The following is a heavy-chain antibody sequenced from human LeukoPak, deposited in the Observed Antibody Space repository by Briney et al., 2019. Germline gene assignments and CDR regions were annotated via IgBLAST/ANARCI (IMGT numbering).Heavy chain of an antibody. CDR1: GGSISSGGYY. V-gene: IGHV4-30-2*03. D-gene: IGHD6-13*01. J-gene: IGHJ3*02. Sequence: SQTLSLTCTVSGGSISSGGYYWSWIRQPPGKGLEWIGSIYHSGSTSWIGTIYHSGSTSYNPSLKSRVTISVDTSKNQFSLRLSSVTAADTAVYYCAIRYSSSWYSDAFDIWGQGTMVTVSS. CDR3: AIRYSSSWYSDAFDI. CDR2: IYHSGSTSWIGTIYHSGST.